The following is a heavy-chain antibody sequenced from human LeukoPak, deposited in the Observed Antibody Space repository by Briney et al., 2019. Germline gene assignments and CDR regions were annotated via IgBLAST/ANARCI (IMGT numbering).Heavy chain of an antibody. Sequence: SETLSLTCTVSGYSISSGYYWGWIRQSPGKGLEWIGSIYQSGSTYYNPSLKSRVTISVDTSKNQFSLKLSSVTAADTAVYYCARTSSSWDYYYYYMDVWGKGTTVTVSS. V-gene: IGHV4-38-2*02. D-gene: IGHD6-13*01. CDR3: ARTSSSWDYYYYYMDV. CDR2: IYQSGST. J-gene: IGHJ6*03. CDR1: GYSISSGYY.